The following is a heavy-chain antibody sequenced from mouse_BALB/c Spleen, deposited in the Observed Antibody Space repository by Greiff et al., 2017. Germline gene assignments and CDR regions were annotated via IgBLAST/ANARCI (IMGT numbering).Heavy chain of an antibody. CDR2: ISSGSSTI. CDR1: GFTFSSFG. D-gene: IGHD1-1*01. J-gene: IGHJ2*01. CDR3: ARSGYYGSSPFDY. V-gene: IGHV5-17*02. Sequence: EVKLMESGGGLVQPGGSRKLSCAASGFTFSSFGMHWVRQAPEKGLEWVAYISSGSSTIYYADTVKGRFTISRDNPKNTLFLQMTSLRSEDTAMYYCARSGYYGSSPFDYWGQGTTLTVSS.